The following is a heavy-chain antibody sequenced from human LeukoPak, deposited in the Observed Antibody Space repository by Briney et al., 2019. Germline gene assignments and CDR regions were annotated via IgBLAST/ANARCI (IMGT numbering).Heavy chain of an antibody. V-gene: IGHV3-11*01. J-gene: IGHJ4*02. CDR2: SSSSGSTI. Sequence: GGSLRLSCAASGFTLSDYYMSWIRQAPGKGLEGVSYSSSSGSTIYYADSVKGRLAISRDNAKNTLNRQINSLRAEYTAVYYCASRRDSIDYWAREPWSPSPQ. D-gene: IGHD2-15*01. CDR3: ASRRDSIDY. CDR1: GFTLSDYY.